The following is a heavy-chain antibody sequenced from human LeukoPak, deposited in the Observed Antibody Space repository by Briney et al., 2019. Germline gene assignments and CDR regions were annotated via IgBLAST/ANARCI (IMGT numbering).Heavy chain of an antibody. D-gene: IGHD6-13*01. Sequence: GGSLRLSCVASGFTFNSYWMYWVRQAPGKGLEWVALISYDGSNKYYADSVKGRFTISRDNAKNSLYLQMNSLRAEDTAVYYCARVVCPRLVGYSSSWYVPYYYYMDVWGKGTTVTVSS. CDR2: ISYDGSNK. V-gene: IGHV3-30*03. J-gene: IGHJ6*03. CDR3: ARVVCPRLVGYSSSWYVPYYYYMDV. CDR1: GFTFNSYW.